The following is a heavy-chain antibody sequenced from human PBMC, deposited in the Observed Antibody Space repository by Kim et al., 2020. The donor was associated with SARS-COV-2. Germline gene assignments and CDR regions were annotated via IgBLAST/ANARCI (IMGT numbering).Heavy chain of an antibody. D-gene: IGHD3-22*01. J-gene: IGHJ6*02. CDR3: ARGNYYDSSGYRNYYYGMDV. CDR1: GFTFSIYD. Sequence: GGSLRLSCAASGFTFSIYDMHWVRQATGKGLEWVSAIGTAGDTYYPGSVKGRFTISRENAKNSLYLQMNSLRAGDTAVYYCARGNYYDSSGYRNYYYGMDVWGQGTTVTVSS. CDR2: IGTAGDT. V-gene: IGHV3-13*04.